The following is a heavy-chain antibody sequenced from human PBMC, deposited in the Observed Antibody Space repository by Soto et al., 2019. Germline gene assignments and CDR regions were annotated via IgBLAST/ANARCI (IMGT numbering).Heavy chain of an antibody. Sequence: ASVKVSCKASGYTLTSYAMHWVRQAPGQRLEWMGWINAGNGNTKYSQKFQGRVTITRDTSASTAYMELSSLRSEDTAVYYCARDIVDTAMVDYYYYYMDVWGKGTTVTVSS. CDR2: INAGNGNT. CDR3: ARDIVDTAMVDYYYYYMDV. J-gene: IGHJ6*03. V-gene: IGHV1-3*01. CDR1: GYTLTSYA. D-gene: IGHD5-18*01.